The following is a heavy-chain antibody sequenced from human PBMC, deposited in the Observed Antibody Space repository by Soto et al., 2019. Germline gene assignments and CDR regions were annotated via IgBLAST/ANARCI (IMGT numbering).Heavy chain of an antibody. V-gene: IGHV4-34*01. D-gene: IGHD3-3*01. CDR3: ARGRPPDFWSGDALSPKYYYYGMYV. Sequence: SETLSLTCAVYGGSFSGYYWSWIRQPPGKGLEWIGEINHSGSTNYNPSLKSRVTISVDTSKNQFSLKLSSVTAADTAVYYCARGRPPDFWSGDALSPKYYYYGMYVWGQGTTVTVPS. CDR1: GGSFSGYY. J-gene: IGHJ6*02. CDR2: INHSGST.